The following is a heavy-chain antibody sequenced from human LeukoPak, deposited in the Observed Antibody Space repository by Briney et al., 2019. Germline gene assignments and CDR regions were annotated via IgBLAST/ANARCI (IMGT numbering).Heavy chain of an antibody. CDR3: ARKLRLGGNWFDP. CDR1: GGTFTSYA. CDR2: IIPISGTT. J-gene: IGHJ5*02. V-gene: IGHV1-69*01. Sequence: GSSVKVSCKTSGGTFTSYAITWVGQAPGQGREWMGEIIPISGTTHYPQKFQGRVTSTADESTSTAYMELSSLRSEDTALYYCARKLRLGGNWFDPWGQGTLVTVSS. D-gene: IGHD1-26*01.